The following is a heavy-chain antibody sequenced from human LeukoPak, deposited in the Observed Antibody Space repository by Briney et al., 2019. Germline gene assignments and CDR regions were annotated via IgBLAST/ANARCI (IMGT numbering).Heavy chain of an antibody. Sequence: AAVKVSCKASGYTFSDYDVNWVRQAPGQGLEWMGWMNPTSGDTGYAQKFQGRVTMTRSMSKNTAYMELSRLRSEDTAIYFCARVVMKAFYYYYMDVWGKGTTIIISS. CDR3: ARVVMKAFYYYYMDV. D-gene: IGHD2-21*01. V-gene: IGHV1-8*01. CDR2: MNPTSGDT. CDR1: GYTFSDYD. J-gene: IGHJ6*03.